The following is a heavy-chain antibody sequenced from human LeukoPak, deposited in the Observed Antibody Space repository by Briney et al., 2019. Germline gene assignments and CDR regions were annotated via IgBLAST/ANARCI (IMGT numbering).Heavy chain of an antibody. CDR2: ISSNGGST. CDR1: GFTFSSYA. V-gene: IGHV3-64*01. J-gene: IGHJ6*02. CDR3: ARDGCSGGSCYYYYYGMDV. Sequence: GGSLRLSCPASGFTFSSYAMHWVRQAPGKCLEYVSAISSNGGSTYYANSVKGRFTISRDNSKNTLYLQMGSLRAEDMAVYYCARDGCSGGSCYYYYYGMDVWGQGTTVTVSS. D-gene: IGHD2-15*01.